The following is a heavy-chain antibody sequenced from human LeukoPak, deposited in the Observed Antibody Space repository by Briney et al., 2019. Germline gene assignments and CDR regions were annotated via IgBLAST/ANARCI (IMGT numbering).Heavy chain of an antibody. CDR2: IYPDESNI. D-gene: IGHD2-2*03. CDR3: ARPPSRGYSSSFEY. CDR1: GYSFPTYW. J-gene: IGHJ4*02. V-gene: IGHV5-51*01. Sequence: GKSLKISCKGSGYSFPTYWIAWVRQMPGKGLEWMGIIYPDESNIRYSPSFQGQVTISADKPTSTAYLQWSSLKASDTAMYYCARPPSRGYSSSFEYWGQGTLVTVSS.